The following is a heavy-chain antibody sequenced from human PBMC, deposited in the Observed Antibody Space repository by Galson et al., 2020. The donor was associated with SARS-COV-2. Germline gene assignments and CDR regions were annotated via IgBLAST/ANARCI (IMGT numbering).Heavy chain of an antibody. J-gene: IGHJ4*02. CDR3: ARELVYGIAAASDY. V-gene: IGHV4-31*03. CDR1: GGSISSGGYY. D-gene: IGHD6-13*01. CDR2: IYYSGST. Sequence: SETLSLTCTVSGGSISSGGYYWSWIRQHPGKGLEWIGYIYYSGSTYYNPSLKSRVTISVDTSKNQFSLKLSSVTAADTAVYYCARELVYGIAAASDYWGQGTLVTVSS.